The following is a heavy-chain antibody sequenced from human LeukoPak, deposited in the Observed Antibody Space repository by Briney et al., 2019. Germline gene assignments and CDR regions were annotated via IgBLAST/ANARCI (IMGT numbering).Heavy chain of an antibody. V-gene: IGHV3-48*03. CDR3: AREGYDSSGSDAFDI. D-gene: IGHD3-22*01. CDR1: GFTFSSYE. CDR2: ISSSGSTI. Sequence: PGGPLRLSCAASGFTFSSYEMNWVRQAPGKGLEWVSYISSSGSTIYYADSVKGRFTISRDNAKNSLYLQMNSLRAEDTAVYYCAREGYDSSGSDAFDIWGQGTMVTVSS. J-gene: IGHJ3*02.